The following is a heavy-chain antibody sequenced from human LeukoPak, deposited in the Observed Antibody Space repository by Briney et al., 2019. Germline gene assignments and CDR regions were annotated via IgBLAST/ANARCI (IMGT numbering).Heavy chain of an antibody. V-gene: IGHV3-23*01. Sequence: PGGCLRLSSAAPGFSFSTSPMSWVRQPPGKGLEWVSAMNNGPGATFYRDSVRGRFTISRDDSKSTLYLQMNSLRAEDTGTYYCAKTHYDLLDVWGQGTTVTVSS. J-gene: IGHJ6*02. CDR1: GFSFSTSP. D-gene: IGHD5-12*01. CDR2: MNNGPGAT. CDR3: AKTHYDLLDV.